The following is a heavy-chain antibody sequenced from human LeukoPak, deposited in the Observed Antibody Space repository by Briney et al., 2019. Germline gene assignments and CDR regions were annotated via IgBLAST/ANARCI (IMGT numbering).Heavy chain of an antibody. CDR2: VYYGGTT. CDR1: GGSINSRSYY. Sequence: PSETLSLTCTVSGGSINSRSYYWGWIRQPPAKGLERIGSVYYGGTTYYNPSLKSRVTISEDTSKNQSSLKLSSVNAADTAVYYCARRATTVTTGYYYYYMDVWGKGTTVTVSS. V-gene: IGHV4-39*01. J-gene: IGHJ6*03. CDR3: ARRATTVTTGYYYYYMDV. D-gene: IGHD4-17*01.